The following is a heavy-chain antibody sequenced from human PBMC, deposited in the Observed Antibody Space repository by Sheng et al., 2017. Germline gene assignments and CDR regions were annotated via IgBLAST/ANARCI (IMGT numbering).Heavy chain of an antibody. CDR3: ANGGLRSRYPHDAFDI. CDR1: GFTFSSYG. CDR2: IRYDGSNK. Sequence: QVQLVESGGGVVQPGGSLRLSCAASGFTFSSYGMHWVRQAPGKGLEWVAFIRYDGSNKYYADSVKGRFTISRDNSKNTLYLQMNSLRAEDTAVYYCANGGLRSRYPHDAFDIWGQGTMVTVSS. V-gene: IGHV3-30*02. D-gene: IGHD2-2*01. J-gene: IGHJ3*02.